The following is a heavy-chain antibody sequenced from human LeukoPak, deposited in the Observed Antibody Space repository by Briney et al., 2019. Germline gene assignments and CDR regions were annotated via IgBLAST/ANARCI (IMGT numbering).Heavy chain of an antibody. Sequence: GGSLRLSCAASGLTFSIYGMTGLPQAPGKGLEWVSDISCSGGSTYHEHSVKGRLTISRDNYKNTLSLQMNSLRAEETAVYYCAKNSGGTCYSHLDYWGQGTLVTVSS. J-gene: IGHJ4*02. CDR2: ISCSGGST. CDR3: AKNSGGTCYSHLDY. D-gene: IGHD2-15*01. CDR1: GLTFSIYG. V-gene: IGHV3-23*01.